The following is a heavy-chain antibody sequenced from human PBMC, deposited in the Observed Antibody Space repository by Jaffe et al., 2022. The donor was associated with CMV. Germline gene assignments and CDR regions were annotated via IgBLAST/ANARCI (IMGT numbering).Heavy chain of an antibody. D-gene: IGHD3-16*01. Sequence: QLQLQESGPGLVKPSETLSLTCTVSGGSISSSSYYWGWIRQPPGKGLEWIGSIYYSGSTYYNPSLKSRVTISVDTSKNQFSLKLSSVTAADTAVYYCARVSPLRLGELWDDAFDIWGQGTMVTVSS. CDR2: IYYSGST. J-gene: IGHJ3*02. V-gene: IGHV4-39*01. CDR3: ARVSPLRLGELWDDAFDI. CDR1: GGSISSSSYY.